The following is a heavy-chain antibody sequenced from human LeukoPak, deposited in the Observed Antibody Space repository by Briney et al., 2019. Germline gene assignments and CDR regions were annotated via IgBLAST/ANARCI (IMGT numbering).Heavy chain of an antibody. D-gene: IGHD5-12*01. CDR3: ARGLVARVFDY. Sequence: SGTLSLTCAVYGGSFSGYYWSWIRQPPGKGLEWIGEINHSGSTNYNPSLKSRVTISVDTSKNQFSLKLSSVTAADTAVYYCARGLVARVFDYWGQGTLVTVSS. CDR2: INHSGST. CDR1: GGSFSGYY. V-gene: IGHV4-34*01. J-gene: IGHJ4*02.